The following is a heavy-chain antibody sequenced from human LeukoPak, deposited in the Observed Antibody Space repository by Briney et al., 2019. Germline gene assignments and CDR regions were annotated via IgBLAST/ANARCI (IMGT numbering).Heavy chain of an antibody. D-gene: IGHD4-23*01. J-gene: IGHJ2*01. CDR1: GYSFTSYW. CDR3: ARRYGGKNWYFDL. V-gene: IGHV5-51*01. Sequence: GESLKISCKGSGYSFTSYWIGWVLQVPGKGLEWMGIIYPGDSDTRYSPSFQGQVTISADKSISTAYLQWSSLKASDTAMYYCARRYGGKNWYFDLWGRGTLVTVSS. CDR2: IYPGDSDT.